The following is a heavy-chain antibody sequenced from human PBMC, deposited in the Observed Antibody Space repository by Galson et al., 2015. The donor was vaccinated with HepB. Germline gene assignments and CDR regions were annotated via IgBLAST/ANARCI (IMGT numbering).Heavy chain of an antibody. CDR3: AKQGVYDSSRYYYPYYFDY. CDR1: GFTLSTYG. CDR2: ISDDGRNN. D-gene: IGHD3-22*01. V-gene: IGHV3-30*18. J-gene: IGHJ4*02. Sequence: LRLSCAASGFTLSTYGMHWVRQAPGKGLEWVASISDDGRNNYYADSVKGRITISRDNSKNTLYLQMNSLRVEDTAVYYCAKQGVYDSSRYYYPYYFDYWGQGTLVTVSS.